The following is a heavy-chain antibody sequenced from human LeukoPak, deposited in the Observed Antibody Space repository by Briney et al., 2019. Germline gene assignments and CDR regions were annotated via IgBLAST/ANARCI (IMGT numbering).Heavy chain of an antibody. CDR2: IKEDGSEK. CDR1: GFTFDSYW. V-gene: IGHV3-7*05. CDR3: AREIGSASRGR. J-gene: IGHJ4*02. Sequence: GGSLRLSCATSGFTFDSYWMSWVRQAPGKGLEWVANIKEDGSEKYYVDSVKGRFTISRDNAKNSVYLQMNSLRAEDTAVYYCAREIGSASRGRWGQGTLVTVSS. D-gene: IGHD6-13*01.